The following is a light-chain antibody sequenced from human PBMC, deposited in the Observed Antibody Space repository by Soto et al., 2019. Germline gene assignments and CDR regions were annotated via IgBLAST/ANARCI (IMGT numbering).Light chain of an antibody. CDR1: QSISRW. J-gene: IGKJ4*01. CDR3: QQYDSYPLT. CDR2: QAS. Sequence: DIQMTQSPPTLSAFVGDRVTITCRASQSISRWFAWFQQKPGKAPKLLIYQASTLETGVPSRFSGSGSGTEFTLTISSLQPEDFATYYCQQYDSYPLTFGGGTKVDI. V-gene: IGKV1-5*03.